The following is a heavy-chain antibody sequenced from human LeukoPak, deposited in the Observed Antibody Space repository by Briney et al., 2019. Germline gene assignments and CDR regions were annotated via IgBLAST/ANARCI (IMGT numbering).Heavy chain of an antibody. CDR1: GFTFDDYG. Sequence: GSLRLSCAASGFTFDDYGMSWVRQAPGKGLEWVSGINWNGGSTGYADSVKGRFTISRGNAKNSLYLQMNSLRAEDTALYYCARGSSGWYYYGMDVWGQGTTVTVSS. J-gene: IGHJ6*02. CDR2: INWNGGST. CDR3: ARGSSGWYYYGMDV. D-gene: IGHD6-25*01. V-gene: IGHV3-20*04.